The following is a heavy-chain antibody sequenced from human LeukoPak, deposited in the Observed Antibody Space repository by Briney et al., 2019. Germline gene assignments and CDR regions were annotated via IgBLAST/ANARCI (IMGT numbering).Heavy chain of an antibody. Sequence: GGSLRLSCAASGFTFSSYAMHWVRQAPGKGLEWVSGISWNSGSIGYADSVKGRFTISRDNAKNSLYLQMNSLRAEDTALYYCAKAPYYYGSGIDYWGQGTLVTVSS. CDR3: AKAPYYYGSGIDY. J-gene: IGHJ4*02. V-gene: IGHV3-9*01. D-gene: IGHD3-10*01. CDR2: ISWNSGSI. CDR1: GFTFSSYA.